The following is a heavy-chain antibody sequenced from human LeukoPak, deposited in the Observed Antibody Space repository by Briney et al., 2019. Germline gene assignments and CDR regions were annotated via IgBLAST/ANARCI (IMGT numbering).Heavy chain of an antibody. Sequence: ASVKVSCKASGYTFTSYYMHWVRQAPGQGLEWLGLINPSGSSTLYAQKFQGRVTMTRDMSTTTDYMELSSLRSEDAAVYYCARDNSVGDVAWWFDPWGQGTLVTVSS. CDR1: GYTFTSYY. D-gene: IGHD1-26*01. V-gene: IGHV1-46*01. CDR2: INPSGSST. CDR3: ARDNSVGDVAWWFDP. J-gene: IGHJ5*02.